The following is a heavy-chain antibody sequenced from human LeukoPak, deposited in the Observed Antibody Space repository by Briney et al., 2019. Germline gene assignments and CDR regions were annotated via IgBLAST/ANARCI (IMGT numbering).Heavy chain of an antibody. CDR1: GFTVSSNF. D-gene: IGHD6-19*01. J-gene: IGHJ4*02. CDR2: IYSGGST. CDR3: ARGSGSGWPLDF. V-gene: IGHV3-53*01. Sequence: GGSLRLSCAASGFTVSSNFMSWVRQAPGKGLQWVSIIYSGGSTDYADSVRGRFSVSRDSSKNTLSHQMNSLRADDTAVYYCARGSGSGWPLDFWGRGTLVTVSS.